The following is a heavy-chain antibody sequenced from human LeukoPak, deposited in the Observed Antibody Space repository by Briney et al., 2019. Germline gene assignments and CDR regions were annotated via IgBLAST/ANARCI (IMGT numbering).Heavy chain of an antibody. D-gene: IGHD3-10*01. J-gene: IGHJ4*02. CDR3: AKDSARYGRFDC. V-gene: IGHV3-23*01. Sequence: PGGSLRLSCAASGFTFTNYAMSWVRQAPGKGLEWVSVISGSGSSTYYADSVKGRFTISREDSKNTLYLQMNSLRAEDTAVYFCAKDSARYGRFDCWGQGTLVTVSS. CDR1: GFTFTNYA. CDR2: ISGSGSST.